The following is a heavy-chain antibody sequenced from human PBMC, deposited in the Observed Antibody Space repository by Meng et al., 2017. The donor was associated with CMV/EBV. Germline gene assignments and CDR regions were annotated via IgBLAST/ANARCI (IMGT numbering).Heavy chain of an antibody. CDR2: INHSGST. CDR3: ARGHYWSGYSYYYYGMDV. D-gene: IGHD3-3*01. CDR1: GGSFSGYY. V-gene: IGHV4-34*01. Sequence: SETLSLTCAVYGGSFSGYYWSWIRQPPGKGLEWIGEINHSGSTNYNPSLKSRVTISVDTSKHQFSLKLSSVTAADTAVYYCARGHYWSGYSYYYYGMDVWGQGTTVTVSS. J-gene: IGHJ6*02.